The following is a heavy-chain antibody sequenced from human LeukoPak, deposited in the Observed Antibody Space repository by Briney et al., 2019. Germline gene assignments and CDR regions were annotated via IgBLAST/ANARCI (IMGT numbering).Heavy chain of an antibody. D-gene: IGHD6-19*01. CDR3: AKASSRSFSSGYYGNAFDI. J-gene: IGHJ3*02. Sequence: GGSLRLSCAASGFTFDDYAMHWVRQAPGKGLEWVSGISWASGSIAYADSVKVRFTISRDNAKNSMYLQMNSLRAEDMALYYCAKASSRSFSSGYYGNAFDIWGQGTMVTVSS. CDR1: GFTFDDYA. V-gene: IGHV3-9*03. CDR2: ISWASGSI.